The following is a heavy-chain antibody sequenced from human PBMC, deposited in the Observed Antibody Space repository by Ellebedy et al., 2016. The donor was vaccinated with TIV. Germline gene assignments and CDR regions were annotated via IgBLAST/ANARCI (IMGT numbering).Heavy chain of an antibody. CDR1: GYTLTNYG. Sequence: AASVTVSCKASGYTLTNYGISGVRQAPGQGLEWMGWISGYNGNTYSAQKLQGRVTMTTDTSTSTAYMELRSLRSDDTAVYYCARFVDGDYEDYWGQGALVTVSS. CDR2: ISGYNGNT. D-gene: IGHD4-17*01. CDR3: ARFVDGDYEDY. J-gene: IGHJ4*02. V-gene: IGHV1-18*04.